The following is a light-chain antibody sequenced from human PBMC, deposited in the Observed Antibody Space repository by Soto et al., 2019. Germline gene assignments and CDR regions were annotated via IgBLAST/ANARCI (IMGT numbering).Light chain of an antibody. Sequence: FHMTQSASSLSASVGHRVIITCRASQSISFYLNWYLQKQGKAPELLIAAESSLYSAVPSRFSGSGYGTNFNLTISSLQTEDFATYYCQQTYSIPRTFGGGTKVDIK. J-gene: IGKJ4*01. V-gene: IGKV1-39*01. CDR1: QSISFY. CDR3: QQTYSIPRT. CDR2: AES.